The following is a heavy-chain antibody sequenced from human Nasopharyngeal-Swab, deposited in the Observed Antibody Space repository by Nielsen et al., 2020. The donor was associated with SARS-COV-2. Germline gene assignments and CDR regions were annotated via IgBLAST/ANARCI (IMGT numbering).Heavy chain of an antibody. CDR2: ISGSGGST. J-gene: IGHJ4*02. CDR1: GFTVSSNY. CDR3: AKDIAKHFDY. D-gene: IGHD6-13*01. V-gene: IGHV3-23*01. Sequence: GGSLRLSCAASGFTVSSNYMSWVRQAPGKGLEWVSAISGSGGSTYYADSVKSRFTISRDNSKNTLYLQMNSLRAEDTAVYYCAKDIAKHFDYWGQGTLVTVSS.